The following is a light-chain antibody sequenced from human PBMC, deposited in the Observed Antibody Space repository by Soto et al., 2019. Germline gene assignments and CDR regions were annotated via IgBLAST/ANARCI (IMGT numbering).Light chain of an antibody. J-gene: IGLJ1*01. CDR1: NSDVGDYDY. V-gene: IGLV2-11*01. CDR2: DVT. Sequence: QSVLTQPRSVSGSPGQSVTIFCTGTNSDVGDYDYVSWYQHHAGKAPKLLVYDVTKRPSGVPDRFSGSKSGNTASLTISGLQADDGADYYCCSYADKYTYVFGTGTKVTVL. CDR3: CSYADKYTYV.